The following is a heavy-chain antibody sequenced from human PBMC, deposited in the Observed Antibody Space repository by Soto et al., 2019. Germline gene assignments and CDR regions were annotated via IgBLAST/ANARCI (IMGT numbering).Heavy chain of an antibody. CDR3: ARHRDYSLDY. CDR1: GFSFNTYW. CDR2: IKQDGSEE. Sequence: GGSLRLSCAASGFSFNTYWMTWVRQAPGRGLEWVANIKQDGSEECSVDSVKGRFTVSRDNAKNSVYLQMNSLSAEDTAVYYCARHRDYSLDYWGQGTLVTVSS. J-gene: IGHJ4*02. V-gene: IGHV3-7*03. D-gene: IGHD4-4*01.